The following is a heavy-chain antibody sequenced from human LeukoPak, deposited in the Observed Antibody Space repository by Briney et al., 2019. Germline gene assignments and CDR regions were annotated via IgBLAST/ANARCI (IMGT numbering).Heavy chain of an antibody. Sequence: SETLSLTCTVSGGSVSNSLNYWGWIRRPPGKGLEWIGNTFYTGSTYSNPTLKSRVTMSVDTSKNQFSLKLSSVTAADTAVYYCARLSKGRYFDYIFDYWGQGTLLTVSS. CDR1: GGSVSNSLNY. J-gene: IGHJ4*02. D-gene: IGHD3-9*01. CDR3: ARLSKGRYFDYIFDY. V-gene: IGHV4-39*01. CDR2: TFYTGST.